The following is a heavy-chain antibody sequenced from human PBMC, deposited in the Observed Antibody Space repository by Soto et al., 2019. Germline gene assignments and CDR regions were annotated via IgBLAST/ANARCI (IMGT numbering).Heavy chain of an antibody. CDR1: GYTFTIYT. Sequence: GASVKVSCKASGYTFTIYTMHWVRQAPGQRLEWMGWINAGNGNTAYSPKFQGRVTITRDTSASTVYMDLSSLRSEDTAVYYCTRVRYSSSWYYFDYWG. J-gene: IGHJ4*01. V-gene: IGHV1-3*01. D-gene: IGHD6-13*01. CDR2: INAGNGNT. CDR3: TRVRYSSSWYYFDY.